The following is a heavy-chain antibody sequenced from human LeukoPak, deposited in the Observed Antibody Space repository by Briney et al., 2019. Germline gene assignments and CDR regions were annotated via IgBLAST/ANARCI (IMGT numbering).Heavy chain of an antibody. CDR3: AREGYSSSWYARYFQH. V-gene: IGHV1-2*02. D-gene: IGHD6-13*01. Sequence: ASVKVSCKASGYTFTGYYMHWVRQAPGQGLEWMGWINPNSGGTNYAQKFQGRVTMTTDTSTSTAYMELRSLRSDDTAVYYCAREGYSSSWYARYFQHWGQGTLVTVSS. CDR2: INPNSGGT. J-gene: IGHJ1*01. CDR1: GYTFTGYY.